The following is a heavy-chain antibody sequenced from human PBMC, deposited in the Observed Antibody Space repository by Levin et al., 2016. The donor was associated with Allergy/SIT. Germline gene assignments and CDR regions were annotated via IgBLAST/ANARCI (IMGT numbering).Heavy chain of an antibody. J-gene: IGHJ4*02. V-gene: IGHV4-4*02. CDR2: IYHSGST. CDR3: AREGTSGWYSLYYFDY. CDR1: GGSISSSNW. D-gene: IGHD6-19*01. Sequence: SETLSLTCAVSGGSISSSNWWSWVRQPPGKGLEWIGEIYHSGSTNYNPSLKSRVTISVDKSKNQFSLKLSSVTAADTAVYYCAREGTSGWYSLYYFDYWGQGTLVTVSS.